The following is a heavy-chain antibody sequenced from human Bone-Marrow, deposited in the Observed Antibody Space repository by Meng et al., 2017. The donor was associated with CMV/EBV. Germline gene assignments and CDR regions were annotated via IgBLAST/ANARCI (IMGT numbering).Heavy chain of an antibody. CDR2: ISAYNGNT. D-gene: IGHD3-22*01. V-gene: IGHV1-18*01. CDR3: ARVADDYYDSSGYYNLRRVYYFDY. J-gene: IGHJ4*02. Sequence: ASVKVSCKASGYTFTSYGISWVRQAPGQGLEWMGWISAYNGNTNYAQKLQGRVTMTTDTSTSTAYMELRSLRSDDTAVYYCARVADDYYDSSGYYNLRRVYYFDYWGQGTLVTVSS. CDR1: GYTFTSYG.